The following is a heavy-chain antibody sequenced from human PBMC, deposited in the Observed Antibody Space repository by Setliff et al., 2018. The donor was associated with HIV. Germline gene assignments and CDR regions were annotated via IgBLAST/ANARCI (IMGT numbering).Heavy chain of an antibody. V-gene: IGHV4-59*01. J-gene: IGHJ3*02. CDR1: GGSISSYF. CDR2: MSYSGST. CDR3: ARSDSYCAGDCYGVDGVDAFDI. D-gene: IGHD2-21*02. Sequence: SETLSLTCTVSGGSISSYFWSWIRQPPGKGLEWIGYMSYSGSTYYNPSLKSRIIMSVDTSKNQFSLKLSSVTAADTALYYCARSDSYCAGDCYGVDGVDAFDIWGQGTMVT.